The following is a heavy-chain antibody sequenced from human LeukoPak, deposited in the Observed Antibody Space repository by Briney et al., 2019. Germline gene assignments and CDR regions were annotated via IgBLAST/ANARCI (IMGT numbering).Heavy chain of an antibody. CDR1: GGSISSSNW. D-gene: IGHD3-10*01. CDR3: ARDVTEGNGAISMIRGVRSHRRTYFDY. V-gene: IGHV4-4*02. J-gene: IGHJ4*02. Sequence: PSETLSLTCAVSGGSISSSNWWSWVRQPPGKGLEWIGEIYHSGSTNYNPSLKSRVTISGDTSKNQFSLKLSSVTAADTAMYYCARDVTEGNGAISMIRGVRSHRRTYFDYWGQGTLVTVSS. CDR2: IYHSGST.